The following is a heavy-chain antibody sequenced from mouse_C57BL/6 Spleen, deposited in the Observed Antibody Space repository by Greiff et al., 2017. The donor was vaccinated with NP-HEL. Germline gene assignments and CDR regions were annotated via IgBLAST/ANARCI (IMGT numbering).Heavy chain of an antibody. CDR2: IDPEDGDT. V-gene: IGHV14-1*01. CDR1: GFNIKDYY. Sequence: VQLQQSGAELVRPGASVKLSCTASGFNIKDYYMHWVKQRPEQGLEWIGRIDPEDGDTEYAPKFQGKATMTADTSSNTAYLQLSSLTSEDTAVYYCTKGGNYGSWYFDVWGTGTTVTVSS. CDR3: TKGGNYGSWYFDV. D-gene: IGHD2-1*01. J-gene: IGHJ1*03.